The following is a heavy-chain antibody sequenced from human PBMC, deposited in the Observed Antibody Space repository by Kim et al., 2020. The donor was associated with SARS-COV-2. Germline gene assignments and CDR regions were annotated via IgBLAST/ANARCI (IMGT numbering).Heavy chain of an antibody. D-gene: IGHD3-3*01. CDR2: IRGVGTNT. Sequence: GGSLRLSCAASGFTFSNYGMTWVRQAPGKGLEWVSDIRGVGTNTYYADSVKGRFTISRDNSKNTLYLQLNSLRAEDTAVYYCAIEASKVRFLNFEYLCQG. CDR1: GFTFSNYG. CDR3: AIEASKVRFLNFEY. J-gene: IGHJ4*02. V-gene: IGHV3-23*01.